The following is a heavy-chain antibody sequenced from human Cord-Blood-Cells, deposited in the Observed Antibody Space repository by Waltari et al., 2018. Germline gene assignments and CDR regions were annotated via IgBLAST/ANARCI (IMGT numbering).Heavy chain of an antibody. CDR2: ISYDGSNK. V-gene: IGHV3-30*18. J-gene: IGHJ4*02. CDR1: GFTFSSYG. Sequence: QVQLVESGGGVVQPGRSLRLSCAASGFTFSSYGMHWVRQAPGKGLEWGAVISYDGSNKYYADSVKGRFTISRDNSKNTLYLQMNSLRAEDTAVYYCAKDQRELPDYWGQGTLVTVSS. D-gene: IGHD1-26*01. CDR3: AKDQRELPDY.